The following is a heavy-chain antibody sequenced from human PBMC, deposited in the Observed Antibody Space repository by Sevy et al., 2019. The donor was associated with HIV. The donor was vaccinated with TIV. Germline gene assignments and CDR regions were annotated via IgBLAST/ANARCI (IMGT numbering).Heavy chain of an antibody. V-gene: IGHV4-39*02. J-gene: IGHJ6*02. CDR2: SYYNGHT. CDR1: GGTIVSSGHY. CDR3: AREAGGYDYDYGLDV. D-gene: IGHD5-12*01. Sequence: SETLSLTCSVSGGTIVSSGHYWGWIRQTPGKGLEWIGSSYYNGHTYYNPSLNSRLTISIDTSKNQFSLNLSSVTAADTSMYFCAREAGGYDYDYGLDVWGQGTTVTVSS.